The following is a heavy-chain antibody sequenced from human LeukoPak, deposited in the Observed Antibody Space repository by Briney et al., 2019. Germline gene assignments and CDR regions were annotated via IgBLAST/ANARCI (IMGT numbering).Heavy chain of an antibody. CDR1: GFTFSSYA. J-gene: IGHJ6*02. Sequence: GGSLRLSCAASGFTFSSYAMHWVRQAPGKGLEWVAVISYDGSNKYYADSVKGRFTIFRDNSKNTLYLQMNSLRAEDTAVYYCARVGCSSTSCYTYYYYGMDVWGQGTTVTVSS. CDR2: ISYDGSNK. CDR3: ARVGCSSTSCYTYYYYGMDV. D-gene: IGHD2-2*02. V-gene: IGHV3-30-3*01.